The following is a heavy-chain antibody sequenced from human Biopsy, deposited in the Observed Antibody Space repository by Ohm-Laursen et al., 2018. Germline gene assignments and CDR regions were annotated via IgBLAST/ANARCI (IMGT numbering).Heavy chain of an antibody. CDR2: INPNSGTT. CDR3: AKGQDLTAGAEYFQY. Sequence: ASVKVSCKTSGYTFTGYFLHWVRQVPGQGLEWMGWINPNSGTTKIAENFQGSVTMTRDTSITTAYLDLTRLTSDDTAVYFCAKGQDLTAGAEYFQYWGRGALITVSS. V-gene: IGHV1-2*04. J-gene: IGHJ1*01. D-gene: IGHD3-9*01. CDR1: GYTFTGYF.